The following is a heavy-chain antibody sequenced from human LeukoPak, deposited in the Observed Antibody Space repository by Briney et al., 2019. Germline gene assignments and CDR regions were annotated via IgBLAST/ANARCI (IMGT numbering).Heavy chain of an antibody. CDR2: IYHSGST. V-gene: IGHV4-38-2*01. CDR3: ATLLVNLQDDVRMWR. Sequence: PSETLSLTCAVSGLPISRGYYWGWIRQPPGEGLGWIGSIYHSGSTYYNPSHKRRVTLSVATSKNQFSLKLGSVSAGETALFLYATLLVNLQDDVRMWRRGQG. D-gene: IGHD3-9*01. J-gene: IGHJ3*01. CDR1: GLPISRGYY.